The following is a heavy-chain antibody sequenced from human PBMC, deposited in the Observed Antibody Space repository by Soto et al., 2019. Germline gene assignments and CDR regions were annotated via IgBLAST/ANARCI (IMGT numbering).Heavy chain of an antibody. CDR3: ARGRGDSYGRYYYMDV. CDR2: IYYSGST. V-gene: IGHV4-39*01. D-gene: IGHD5-18*01. Sequence: QLQLQESGPGLVKPSETLSLTCTVSGGSISSSSYYWGWIRQPPGKGLEWIGSIYYSGSTYYNPSLKSRVTISVDTSKNQFCLTVGDVTAADRAVYYCARGRGDSYGRYYYMDVWGKGTTVTVFS. CDR1: GGSISSSSYY. J-gene: IGHJ6*03.